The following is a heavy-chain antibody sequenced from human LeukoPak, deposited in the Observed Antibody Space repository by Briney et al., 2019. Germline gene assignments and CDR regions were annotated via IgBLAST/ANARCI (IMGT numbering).Heavy chain of an antibody. CDR1: GFTFNNYD. Sequence: GGSLRLSCAGSGFTFNNYDFHWVRQAPGKGLEWIAFISYDGSNKYYAESVKGRFTMSRDSSKNTLYLQMNSLRAEDTAVYYCAITEGNDAFDIWGQGTMVTVSS. V-gene: IGHV3-30*03. CDR2: ISYDGSNK. D-gene: IGHD4-11*01. CDR3: AITEGNDAFDI. J-gene: IGHJ3*02.